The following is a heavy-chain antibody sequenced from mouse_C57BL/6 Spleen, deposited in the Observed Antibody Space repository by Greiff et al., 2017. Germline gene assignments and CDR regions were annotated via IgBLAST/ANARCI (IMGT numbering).Heavy chain of an antibody. CDR2: INPYNGGT. V-gene: IGHV1-19*01. CDR3: ARPGFCSSGYVFAY. J-gene: IGHJ3*01. CDR1: GYTFTDYY. D-gene: IGHD3-2*02. Sequence: VHVKQSGPVLVKPGASVKMSCKASGYTFTDYYMNWVKQSHGKSLEWIGVINPYNGGTSYNQKFKGKATLTVDKSSSTAYMELNSLTSEDSAVYYCARPGFCSSGYVFAYWGQGTLVTVSA.